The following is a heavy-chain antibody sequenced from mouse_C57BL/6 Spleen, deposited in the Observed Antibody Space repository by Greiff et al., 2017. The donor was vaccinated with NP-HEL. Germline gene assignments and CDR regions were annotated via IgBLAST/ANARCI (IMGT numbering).Heavy chain of an antibody. CDR2: IYPGDGDT. V-gene: IGHV1-80*01. Sequence: LVESGAELVKPGASVKISCKASGYAFSSYWMNWVKQRPGKGLEWIGQIYPGDGDTNYNGKFKGKATLTADKSSSTAYMQLSSLTSEDSAVYFCARGYDDYFDYWGQGTTLTVSS. CDR3: ARGYDDYFDY. CDR1: GYAFSSYW. J-gene: IGHJ2*01. D-gene: IGHD2-2*01.